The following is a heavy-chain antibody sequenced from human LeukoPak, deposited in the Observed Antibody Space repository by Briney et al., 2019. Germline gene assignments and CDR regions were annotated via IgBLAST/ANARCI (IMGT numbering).Heavy chain of an antibody. Sequence: GGSLRLSCAASGFTFSSYAMHWVRQAPGKRLEYVSASSSKCGSTYYANSVKDRVTISRDNATNTLYLQICSLRAEDMAVYYCARAPGYDYVWGSYPFDSWGQGTLVTVSS. CDR2: SSSKCGST. J-gene: IGHJ4*02. D-gene: IGHD3-16*01. CDR1: GFTFSSYA. V-gene: IGHV3-64*01. CDR3: ARAPGYDYVWGSYPFDS.